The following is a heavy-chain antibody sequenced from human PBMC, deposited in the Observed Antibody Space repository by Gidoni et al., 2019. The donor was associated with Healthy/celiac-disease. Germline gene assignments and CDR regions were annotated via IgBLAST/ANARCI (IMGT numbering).Heavy chain of an antibody. J-gene: IGHJ1*01. CDR1: GYTLTELS. CDR2: FDPEDGET. CDR3: ATDYYGSGSYYNVRHFQH. D-gene: IGHD3-10*01. Sequence: QVQLVQSGAEVKKPGASVKVSCKVSGYTLTELSMHWLRQAPGKGLEWMGGFDPEDGETIYAQKCQGRVTMTEDTSTDTAYMELSSLRSEDTAVYYCATDYYGSGSYYNVRHFQHWGQGTLVTVSS. V-gene: IGHV1-24*01.